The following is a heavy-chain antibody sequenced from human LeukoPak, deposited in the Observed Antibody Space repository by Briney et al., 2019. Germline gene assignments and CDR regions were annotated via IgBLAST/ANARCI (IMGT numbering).Heavy chain of an antibody. J-gene: IGHJ3*02. Sequence: SETLSLTCAVYGGSFSGYYWSWIRQPPGKGLEWIGEINHSGSTNYNPSLKSRVTISVDTSKNQFSLKLSSVTAADTAVYYCARLNSIYDAFDIWGQGTMVTVSS. CDR2: INHSGST. D-gene: IGHD4-11*01. CDR3: ARLNSIYDAFDI. V-gene: IGHV4-34*01. CDR1: GGSFSGYY.